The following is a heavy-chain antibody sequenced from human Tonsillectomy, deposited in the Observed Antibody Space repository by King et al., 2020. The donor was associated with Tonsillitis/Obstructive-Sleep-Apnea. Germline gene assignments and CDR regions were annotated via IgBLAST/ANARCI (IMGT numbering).Heavy chain of an antibody. CDR3: ARISLEKDVFDI. V-gene: IGHV4-59*08. J-gene: IGHJ3*02. Sequence: QLQESGPGLVKPSETLSLTCTVSGGSISSYYWSWIRQPPGKGLEWIGYIYYSGSTNYNSSLKSRVTISVDTSKNQFSLKLSSVTAADTAIYYCARISLEKDVFDIWGQGTMVTVSS. CDR2: IYYSGST. CDR1: GGSISSYY.